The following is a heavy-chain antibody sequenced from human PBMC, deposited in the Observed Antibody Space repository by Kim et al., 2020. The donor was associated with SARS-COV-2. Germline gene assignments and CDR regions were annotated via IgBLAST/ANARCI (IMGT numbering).Heavy chain of an antibody. CDR3: AKGVQIVVAIYFDY. Sequence: VKGRFTIHRDNSTNTLNRQMNSLRAEDTAVYYCAKGVQIVVAIYFDYWGQGTLVTVSS. J-gene: IGHJ4*02. D-gene: IGHD3-22*01. V-gene: IGHV3-23*01.